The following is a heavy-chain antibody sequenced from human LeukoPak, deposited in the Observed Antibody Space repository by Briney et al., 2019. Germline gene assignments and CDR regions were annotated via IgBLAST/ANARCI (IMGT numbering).Heavy chain of an antibody. J-gene: IGHJ4*02. CDR1: GFTVSSNS. CDR3: ARDRRGRGFTYGQPLDY. D-gene: IGHD5-18*01. Sequence: GGSLRLSCAASGFTVSSNSMSWVRQAPGKGLEWVSYVSGSGSPIYYADSVKGRFTISRDNAKNSLYLQMNSLRAEDTAVYYCARDRRGRGFTYGQPLDYWGQGTLVTVSS. CDR2: VSGSGSPI. V-gene: IGHV3-11*01.